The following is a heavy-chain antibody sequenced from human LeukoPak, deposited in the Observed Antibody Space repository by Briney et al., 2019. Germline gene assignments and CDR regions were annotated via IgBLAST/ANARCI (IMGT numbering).Heavy chain of an antibody. Sequence: SETLSLTCTVSGGSISSSSYYWGWIRQPPGKGLEWIGSIYYSGSTYYNPSLKSRVTISVDTSKNQFSLKLSSVTAADTAVYYCARTPRDYYYDSSGYYYAPYFDYWGQGTLVTVSS. CDR3: ARTPRDYYYDSSGYYYAPYFDY. V-gene: IGHV4-39*07. CDR2: IYYSGST. D-gene: IGHD3-22*01. CDR1: GGSISSSSYY. J-gene: IGHJ4*02.